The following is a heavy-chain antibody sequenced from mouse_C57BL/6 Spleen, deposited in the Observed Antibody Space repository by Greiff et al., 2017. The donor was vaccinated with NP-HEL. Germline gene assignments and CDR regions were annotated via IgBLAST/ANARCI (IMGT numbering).Heavy chain of an antibody. CDR1: GYTFTSYW. V-gene: IGHV1-69*01. J-gene: IGHJ1*03. CDR2: IDPSDSYT. D-gene: IGHD1-1*01. CDR3: ATMTTVVATKYFDV. Sequence: QVQLQQPGAELVMPGASVKLSCKASGYTFTSYWMHWVKQRPGQGLEWIGEIDPSDSYTNYNQKFKGKSTLSVDKSSSTAYMQLSSLTSEDSAVYDCATMTTVVATKYFDVWGTGTTVTVSS.